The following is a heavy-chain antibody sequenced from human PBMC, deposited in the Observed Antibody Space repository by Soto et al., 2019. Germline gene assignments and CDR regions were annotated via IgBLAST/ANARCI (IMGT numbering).Heavy chain of an antibody. V-gene: IGHV1-58*01. CDR1: GFTFTSYA. D-gene: IGHD5-12*01. CDR2: IVVGSGNT. J-gene: IGHJ6*02. Sequence: GASVKVSCKASGFTFTSYAVKWVRQARGQRLEWIGWIVVGSGNTNYAQKFQERVTITRDMSTSTAYMELSSLRSEDTAVYYCAADGNSVYTYYYYYGMDVWGQGTMVTVSS. CDR3: AADGNSVYTYYYYYGMDV.